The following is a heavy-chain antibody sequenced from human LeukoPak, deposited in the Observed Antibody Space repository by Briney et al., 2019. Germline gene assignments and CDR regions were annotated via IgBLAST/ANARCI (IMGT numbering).Heavy chain of an antibody. V-gene: IGHV3-23*01. CDR2: IGGSGADT. CDR3: APDLRGSASSLDD. J-gene: IGHJ4*02. Sequence: GGSLRLSCAASGFTFSSYAMSWVRQAPGKGLEWLSYIGGSGADTNYADSVKGRFTTSRDNAKSSLYLQMNSQRAADTALYYCAPDLRGSASSLDDWGQGTLVTVSS. CDR1: GFTFSSYA. D-gene: IGHD6-25*01.